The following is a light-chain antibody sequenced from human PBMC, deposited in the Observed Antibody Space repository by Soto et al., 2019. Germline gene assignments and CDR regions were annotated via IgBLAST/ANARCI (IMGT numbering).Light chain of an antibody. CDR3: AAWDDSLNGPV. CDR2: YDD. CDR1: SSNIGNNA. V-gene: IGLV1-36*01. Sequence: QSVLTQPPSVSEAPRQRVTISCSGSSSNIGNNAVNWYQQLPGKAPKLLIYYDDLLPSGVSDRFSGSKSGTSASLAISGLQSDDEADYYCAAWDDSLNGPVFGGVTQLTVL. J-gene: IGLJ7*01.